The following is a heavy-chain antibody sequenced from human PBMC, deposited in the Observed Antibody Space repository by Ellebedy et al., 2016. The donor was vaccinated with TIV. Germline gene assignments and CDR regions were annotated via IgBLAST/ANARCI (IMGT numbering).Heavy chain of an antibody. V-gene: IGHV3-30*18. CDR3: ANPGISWELGGG. D-gene: IGHD1-26*01. Sequence: GGSLRLXXAASGFTFSSNGMHWVRQAPGKGLEWVPVISYDGSNKYYADSVKGRFTFSRDNSKNTLYLQMNSLRAEDTAVYYCANPGISWELGGGWGQGTLVTVSS. CDR2: ISYDGSNK. CDR1: GFTFSSNG. J-gene: IGHJ4*02.